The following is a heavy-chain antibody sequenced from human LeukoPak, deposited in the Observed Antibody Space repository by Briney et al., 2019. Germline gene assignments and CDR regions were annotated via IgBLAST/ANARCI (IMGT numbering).Heavy chain of an antibody. CDR2: ISGSGGST. CDR1: GFTFSSYA. V-gene: IGHV3-23*01. CDR3: DIFGEDFDY. Sequence: GGSLRLSCAASGFTFSSYAMSWVRQAPGKGLEWVSAISGSGGSTYYADPVKGRFTISRDNSKNTLYLQTNSLRAEDTAVYYCDIFGEDFDYWGQGTLVTVSS. J-gene: IGHJ4*02. D-gene: IGHD3-10*01.